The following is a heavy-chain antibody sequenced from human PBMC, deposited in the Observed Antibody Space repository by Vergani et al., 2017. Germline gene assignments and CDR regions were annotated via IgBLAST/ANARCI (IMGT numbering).Heavy chain of an antibody. CDR3: ARDPLYSTTWPFRLLDMDV. CDR2: FYTGGGT. Sequence: QVQLQESGPGLVRPSQTLSLTCTVSGGSISSGSYYWSWFRQPAGKGLEWIGRFYTGGGTSYNPSLKSRVTILVDTSKNQFSLQLSSVTAADTAVYYCARDPLYSTTWPFRLLDMDVWGQGTTVTVSS. CDR1: GGSISSGSYY. J-gene: IGHJ6*02. D-gene: IGHD6-13*01. V-gene: IGHV4-61*02.